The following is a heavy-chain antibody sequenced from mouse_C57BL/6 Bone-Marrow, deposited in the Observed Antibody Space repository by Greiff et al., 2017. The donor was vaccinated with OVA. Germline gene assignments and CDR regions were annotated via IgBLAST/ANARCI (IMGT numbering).Heavy chain of an antibody. CDR3: ARDFSSPIYYGNSYWYFDV. J-gene: IGHJ1*03. D-gene: IGHD2-1*01. Sequence: EVKLQQSGPGLVKPSQSLSLTCSVTGYSITSGYYWTWIRQFPGNKLEWMGYISYDGSNNYNPSLKNRISITRDTSKNQFFLKLNSVTTEDTATYYCARDFSSPIYYGNSYWYFDVWGTGTTVTVSS. CDR2: ISYDGSN. CDR1: GYSITSGYY. V-gene: IGHV3-6*01.